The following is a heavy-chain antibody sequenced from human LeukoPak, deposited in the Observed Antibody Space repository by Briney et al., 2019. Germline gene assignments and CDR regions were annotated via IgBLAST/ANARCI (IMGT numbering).Heavy chain of an antibody. CDR3: ARTKFSSGWFDY. CDR2: IDWDDDK. J-gene: IGHJ4*02. D-gene: IGHD6-19*01. Sequence: SGPTLVNPTQTLTLTCTFSGFSLSTSGMCVSRIRQPPGKALEWLARIDWDDDKKYSTSLKTRLTTSKDTSKNQVVLTMTNMDPVDTGTYYCARTKFSSGWFDYWGQGTLVTVSS. V-gene: IGHV2-70*11. CDR1: GFSLSTSGMC.